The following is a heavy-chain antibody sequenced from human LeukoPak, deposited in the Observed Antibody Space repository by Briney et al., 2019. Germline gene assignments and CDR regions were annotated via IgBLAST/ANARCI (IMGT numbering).Heavy chain of an antibody. CDR3: ARVLRAASWRSYDY. CDR2: ISSSSSYI. Sequence: PGGSLRLSCAASGFTFSSYSMNWVRQAPGKGLEWVSSISSSSSYIYYADSVKGRFTISRDNAKNSLYLQMNSLRAEDTAVYYCARVLRAASWRSYDYWGQGSLVTVSS. CDR1: GFTFSSYS. J-gene: IGHJ4*02. V-gene: IGHV3-21*01. D-gene: IGHD5-18*01.